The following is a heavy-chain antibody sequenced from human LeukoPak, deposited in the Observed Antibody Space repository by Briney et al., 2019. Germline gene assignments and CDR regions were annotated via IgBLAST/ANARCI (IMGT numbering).Heavy chain of an antibody. D-gene: IGHD3-10*01. J-gene: IGHJ4*02. V-gene: IGHV3-48*01. CDR3: AKLVRITMVRGANFDY. CDR2: ISSGSNIM. CDR1: GFTFSSYN. Sequence: GGSLRLSCAASGFTFSSYNMNWVRQAPGKGLEWVSHISSGSNIMYYADSVKGRFTVSRDNSKNTLYLQMNSLRAEDTAVYYCAKLVRITMVRGANFDYWGQGTLVTVSS.